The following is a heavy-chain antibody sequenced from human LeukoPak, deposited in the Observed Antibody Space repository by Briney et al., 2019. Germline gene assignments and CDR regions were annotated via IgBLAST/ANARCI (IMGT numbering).Heavy chain of an antibody. D-gene: IGHD3-10*01. Sequence: PSETLSLTCAVYGGSFSGYYWSWIRQPPGKGLEWIGEINHSGSTNYNPSLKSRVTISVDTSKNQSSLKLSSVTAADTAVYYCAIRLGDQYNWFDPWGQGTLVTVSS. V-gene: IGHV4-34*01. J-gene: IGHJ5*02. CDR1: GGSFSGYY. CDR2: INHSGST. CDR3: AIRLGDQYNWFDP.